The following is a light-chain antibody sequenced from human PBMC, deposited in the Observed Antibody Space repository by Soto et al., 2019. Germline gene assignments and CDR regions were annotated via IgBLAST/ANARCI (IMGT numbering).Light chain of an antibody. J-gene: IGKJ1*01. CDR1: QDIINC. Sequence: DIQMTQSPSSLSASVGDSVTITCQASQDIINCLNWYQQKPGKAPKLLIYKASTLKSGVPSRFSGSGSGTEFTLTISSLQPDDFATYYCQHYNSYSEAFGQGTKV. CDR3: QHYNSYSEA. V-gene: IGKV1-5*03. CDR2: KAS.